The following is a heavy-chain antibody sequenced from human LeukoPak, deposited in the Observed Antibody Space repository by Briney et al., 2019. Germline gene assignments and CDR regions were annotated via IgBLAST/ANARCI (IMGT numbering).Heavy chain of an antibody. D-gene: IGHD3-10*01. CDR3: ARHQETTYYYGSGSYNDAFDI. CDR2: IYYSGST. CDR1: GGSISSYY. J-gene: IGHJ3*02. V-gene: IGHV4-59*08. Sequence: SETLSLTCTVSGGSISSYYWSRIRQPPGKGLEWIGHIYYSGSTNYNPPLKSRVTISVDTSKNQFSLKLSSVTAADTAVYYCARHQETTYYYGSGSYNDAFDIWGQGTMVTVSS.